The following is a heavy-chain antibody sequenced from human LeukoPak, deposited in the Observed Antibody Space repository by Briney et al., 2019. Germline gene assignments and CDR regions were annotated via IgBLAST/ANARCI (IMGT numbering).Heavy chain of an antibody. CDR2: INHSGST. CDR1: GGSFSGYY. Sequence: SETLSLTCAVYGGSFSGYYWSWIRQPPGKGLEWIGEINHSGSTNYNPSLKSRVTISVDTSMNQFSLKLSSVAAADTAVYYCARGKGGWFDPWGQGTLVTVSS. D-gene: IGHD3-16*01. V-gene: IGHV4-34*01. J-gene: IGHJ5*02. CDR3: ARGKGGWFDP.